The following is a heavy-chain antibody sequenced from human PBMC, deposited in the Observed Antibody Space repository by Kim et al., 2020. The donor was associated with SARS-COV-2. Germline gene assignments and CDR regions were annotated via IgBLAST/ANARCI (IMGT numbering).Heavy chain of an antibody. D-gene: IGHD2-21*02. J-gene: IGHJ6*02. V-gene: IGHV1-18*01. CDR1: GYTFAAYG. Sequence: SVKVSCKASGYTFAAYGISWVRQARGQGLEWMGGIGAYNGMSDYGQTFHDRITMTTDISSNTAYLEVRSLRSDDTAIYYCARGGRGDHFYNGMDVWGQGTAVIVSS. CDR3: ARGGRGDHFYNGMDV. CDR2: IGAYNGMS.